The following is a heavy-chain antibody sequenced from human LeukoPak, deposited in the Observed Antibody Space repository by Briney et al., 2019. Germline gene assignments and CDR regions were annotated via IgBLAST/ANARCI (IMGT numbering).Heavy chain of an antibody. D-gene: IGHD3-9*01. Sequence: ASVKVSCKASGYTFTGYHMHWVRQAPGQGLEWMGWINPNSGGTNYAQKFQGRVTMTRDTSISTAYMELSRLRSDDTAVYYCARDFLPHVLRYFDWLFHYGMDVWGQGTTVTVSS. J-gene: IGHJ6*02. V-gene: IGHV1-2*02. CDR3: ARDFLPHVLRYFDWLFHYGMDV. CDR2: INPNSGGT. CDR1: GYTFTGYH.